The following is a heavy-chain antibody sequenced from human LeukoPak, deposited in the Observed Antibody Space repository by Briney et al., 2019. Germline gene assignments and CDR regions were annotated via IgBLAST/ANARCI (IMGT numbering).Heavy chain of an antibody. V-gene: IGHV4-31*03. CDR1: SGSISSGVYY. J-gene: IGHJ5*02. CDR2: IYYSGST. CDR3: ALTISVAGSNWFDP. D-gene: IGHD6-19*01. Sequence: SQTLSLTCPVSSGSISSGVYYWSWIRQHPGKGLEWIGYIYYSGSTYYNPSLKSRVTISVDTSKKQFSLKLSSVTAADTAVYYCALTISVAGSNWFDPWGQGTLVIVSS.